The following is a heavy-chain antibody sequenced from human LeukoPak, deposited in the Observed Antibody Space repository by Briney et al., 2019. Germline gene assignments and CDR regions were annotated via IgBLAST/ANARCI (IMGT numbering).Heavy chain of an antibody. CDR2: ISGSGGST. Sequence: GGSLRLSCAPSGFTFSSYGMSWVRQAPGKGLEWVSAISGSGGSTYYADSVKGRFTISRDNSKNTLYLQMNSLRAEDTAIYYCARDERLLSFLKWGQGTLVTVSS. CDR3: ARDERLLSFLK. D-gene: IGHD3-3*01. V-gene: IGHV3-23*01. CDR1: GFTFSSYG. J-gene: IGHJ4*02.